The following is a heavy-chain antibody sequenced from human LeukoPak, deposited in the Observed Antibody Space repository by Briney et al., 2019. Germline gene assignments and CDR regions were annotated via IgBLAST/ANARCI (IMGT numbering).Heavy chain of an antibody. CDR2: ISDPGGST. J-gene: IGHJ4*02. CDR1: GFTFSSYA. CDR3: AKNMGSTGYYTTDF. Sequence: GGSLRLSCAASGFTFSSYAMSWVPQAPGKGLEWVSVISDPGGSTYYADSVKGRFTISRDNSKNTLYLQMNSLRAEDTAVYYCAKNMGSTGYYTTDFWGQGTLVTVSS. D-gene: IGHD3/OR15-3a*01. V-gene: IGHV3-23*01.